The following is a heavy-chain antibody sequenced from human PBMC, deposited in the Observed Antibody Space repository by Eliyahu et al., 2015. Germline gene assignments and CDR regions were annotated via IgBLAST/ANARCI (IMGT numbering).Heavy chain of an antibody. D-gene: IGHD4-23*01. J-gene: IGHJ4*02. V-gene: IGHV4-61*02. CDR1: GGXIRSGSHY. Sequence: QVQLQESGPGLVKPSQTLSLTCTVSGGXIRSGSHYWSWIRQPAGKGLEWIGRIYTSGITKYNPSLKSRVTTSVGTSNNQFSLKLTSVTAADTAVYYCARESPGGGQDYWGQGTLVTVSS. CDR2: IYTSGIT. CDR3: ARESPGGGQDY.